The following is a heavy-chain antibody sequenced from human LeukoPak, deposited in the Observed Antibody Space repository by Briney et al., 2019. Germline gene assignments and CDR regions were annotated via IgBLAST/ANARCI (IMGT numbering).Heavy chain of an antibody. CDR1: GFTVSSNY. CDR3: ARDLRGSLDS. Sequence: PAGSLRLSCAASGFTVSSNYMSWVRQAPGKGLEWVSVIYSGGSTYYADSVKGRFTISRDNSKNTLYLQMNSLRAEDTAVYYCARDLRGSLDSWGQGTLGTVSS. V-gene: IGHV3-66*01. J-gene: IGHJ4*02. CDR2: IYSGGST. D-gene: IGHD3-10*01.